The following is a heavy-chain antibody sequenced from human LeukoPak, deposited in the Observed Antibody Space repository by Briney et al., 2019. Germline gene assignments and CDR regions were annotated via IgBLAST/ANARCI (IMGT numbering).Heavy chain of an antibody. CDR2: ISPFNGRT. Sequence: ASVKVSCKASGYTFTSYDINWFRQAPGQGLEWLGWISPFNGRTHYPHNFQDRLTMTTDTSSNTAYMDLRSLTSNDTAVYYCARALTYNWNDAVDPWGQGTLVTVSS. D-gene: IGHD1-1*01. CDR3: ARALTYNWNDAVDP. CDR1: GYTFTSYD. V-gene: IGHV1-18*01. J-gene: IGHJ5*02.